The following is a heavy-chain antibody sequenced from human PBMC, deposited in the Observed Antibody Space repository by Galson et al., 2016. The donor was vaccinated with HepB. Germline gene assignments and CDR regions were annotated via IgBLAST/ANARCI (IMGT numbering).Heavy chain of an antibody. CDR3: SRARFTMVRGVPTSPYWFHP. V-gene: IGHV4-31*03. D-gene: IGHD3-10*01. CDR1: GASISGGVYY. J-gene: IGHJ5*02. CDR2: IFYSGST. Sequence: LSLTCNVSGASISGGVYYWSWIRQHPGKGLEWIGHIFYSGSTYYNPSLKSRVTISVDMSENQISLRLFSVTAADTAVYYCSRARFTMVRGVPTSPYWFHPWGQGTLVTVSS.